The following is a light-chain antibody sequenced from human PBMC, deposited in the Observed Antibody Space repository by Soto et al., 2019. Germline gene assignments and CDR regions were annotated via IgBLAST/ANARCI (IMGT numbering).Light chain of an antibody. Sequence: QLVLTQSPSASASLGASVTLTCTLRSHTTYAIAWHQQQPEKGPRYLMKIYSDGSHNKGDGIPDRFSGSSSGADRYLTISSLQSEDEADYYCQTWDTGIQVFGGGTQLTFL. V-gene: IGLV4-69*02. CDR1: SHTTYA. J-gene: IGLJ3*02. CDR2: IYSDGSH. CDR3: QTWDTGIQV.